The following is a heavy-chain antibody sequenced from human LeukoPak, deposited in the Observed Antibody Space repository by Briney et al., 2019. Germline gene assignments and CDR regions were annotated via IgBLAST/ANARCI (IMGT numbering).Heavy chain of an antibody. V-gene: IGHV3-23*01. CDR2: ITGRGDAT. CDR3: ARDSSMLRGPLVIYYFDF. CDR1: GFTFSSYG. J-gene: IGHJ4*02. D-gene: IGHD3-10*01. Sequence: GGSLRLFCAASGFTFSSYGMSWVRQAPGKGLEWVSTITGRGDATYYADSVKGRFTISRDNSENTLYLQMNSLRADDTAVYYCARDSSMLRGPLVIYYFDFWGQGTLVTVSS.